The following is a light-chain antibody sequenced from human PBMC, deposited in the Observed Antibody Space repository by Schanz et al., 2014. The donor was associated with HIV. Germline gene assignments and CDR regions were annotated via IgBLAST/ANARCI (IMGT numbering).Light chain of an antibody. V-gene: IGKV1-17*01. CDR3: LQHNAYPLT. J-gene: IGKJ5*01. Sequence: DIQMTQSPSSLSASAGDRVTITCRASQGIGNDLGWYQQRPGKAPKRLIYAASTLQSGVPSRFVGGGSGTEFTLTISGLQPEDFATYYCLQHNAYPLTFGQGTRLDI. CDR1: QGIGND. CDR2: AAS.